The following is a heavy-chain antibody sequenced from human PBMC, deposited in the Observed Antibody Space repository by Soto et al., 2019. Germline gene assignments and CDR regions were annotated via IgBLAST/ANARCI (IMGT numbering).Heavy chain of an antibody. J-gene: IGHJ4*02. CDR2: ISSSSSYI. CDR1: GFTFSNYA. Sequence: PGGSLRLSCAASGFTFSNYAMHWVSSISSSSSYIYYADSVKGRFTISRDNAKNSLYLQMNSLRAEDTAVYYCARDSQLWLWYWGRGTLVTVSS. V-gene: IGHV3-21*01. D-gene: IGHD5-18*01. CDR3: ARDSQLWLWY.